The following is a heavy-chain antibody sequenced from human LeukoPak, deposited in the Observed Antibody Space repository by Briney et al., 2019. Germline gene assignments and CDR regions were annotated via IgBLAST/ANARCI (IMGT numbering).Heavy chain of an antibody. V-gene: IGHV3-21*01. J-gene: IGHJ4*02. CDR1: ASTSTIYN. CDR3: ARADSIVGAKLVDY. Sequence: GRSLRPSRPASASTSTIYNMSCVRQDPGKWRESDSSISFSSSDITYADSVKGRFPITRANAKNTLHLQMNSLRAGATAVYDCARADSIVGAKLVDYWGQGTLVTVSS. CDR2: ISFSSSDI. D-gene: IGHD1-26*01.